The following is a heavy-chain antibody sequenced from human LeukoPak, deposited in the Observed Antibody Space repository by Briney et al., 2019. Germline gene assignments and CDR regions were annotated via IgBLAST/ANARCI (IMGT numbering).Heavy chain of an antibody. CDR2: ISWNSGSI. D-gene: IGHD7-27*01. V-gene: IGHV3-9*01. J-gene: IGHJ3*02. CDR3: ARKLGNAFDI. Sequence: PGRSLRLSCAASGFTFDDYAMHWVRQAPGKGLEWVSGISWNSGSIGYADSVKGRFTISRDNAKNSLYLQMNSLRAEDTALYYRARKLGNAFDIWGQGTMVTVSS. CDR1: GFTFDDYA.